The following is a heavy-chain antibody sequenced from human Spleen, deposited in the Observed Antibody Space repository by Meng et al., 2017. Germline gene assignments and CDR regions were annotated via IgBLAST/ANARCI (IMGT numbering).Heavy chain of an antibody. CDR1: GGSISSSTYY. Sequence: SETLSLTCTVSGGSISSSTYYWGWIRQPPGKGLEWIGSLHYSGSTYYNTSLKSRLTISVDTSKNQFSLRLSSVTAADTAVYYCAIPRGGYVNWFDPWGQGTLVTVSS. V-gene: IGHV4-39*07. CDR3: AIPRGGYVNWFDP. D-gene: IGHD5-12*01. CDR2: LHYSGST. J-gene: IGHJ5*02.